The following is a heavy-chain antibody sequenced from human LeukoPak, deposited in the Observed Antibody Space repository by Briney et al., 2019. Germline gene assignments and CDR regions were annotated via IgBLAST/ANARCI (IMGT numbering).Heavy chain of an antibody. D-gene: IGHD1-7*01. J-gene: IGHJ4*02. V-gene: IGHV3-21*01. Sequence: GGSLRLSCAAPGFTFSSYSMNWVRQAPGKGLEWVSFISSSSSYIYYADSVKGRFTISRDNAKNSLYLQMNSLRAEDTAVYYCARAHNWKYGSFDFWGQGTLVTVSP. CDR1: GFTFSSYS. CDR3: ARAHNWKYGSFDF. CDR2: ISSSSSYI.